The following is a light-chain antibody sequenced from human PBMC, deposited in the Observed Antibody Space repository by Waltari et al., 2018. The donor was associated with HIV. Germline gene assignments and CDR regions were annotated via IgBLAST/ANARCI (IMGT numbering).Light chain of an antibody. CDR2: SNS. CDR1: PSHIGNNS. J-gene: IGLJ2*01. CDR3: ASWDDTLGVV. V-gene: IGLV1-44*01. Sequence: QSVLTQPPSASGTPGQRVTISCSGSPSHIGNNSVNCYQQFPGSAPKLLLYSNSQRPLGVPDRFSGSKSGSSASLAISGPQADDEAHYYCASWDDTLGVVFGGGTTLTVL.